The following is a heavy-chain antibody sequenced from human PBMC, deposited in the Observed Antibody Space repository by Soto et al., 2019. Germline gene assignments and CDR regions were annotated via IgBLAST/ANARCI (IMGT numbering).Heavy chain of an antibody. V-gene: IGHV4-59*12. CDR2: IYFSGTT. CDR1: GGSISSYY. Sequence: SETLSLTCTVSGGSISSYYWSWIRQPPGKGLEWIGYIYFSGTTNYNPSLRSRVTISVDTSKNQFSLKLSSVTAADTAVYYCAKDRKYQLPSDAFDIWGQGTMVTVSS. CDR3: AKDRKYQLPSDAFDI. D-gene: IGHD2-2*01. J-gene: IGHJ3*02.